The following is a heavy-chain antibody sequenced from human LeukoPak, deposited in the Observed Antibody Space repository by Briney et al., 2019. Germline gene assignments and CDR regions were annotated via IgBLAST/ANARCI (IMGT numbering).Heavy chain of an antibody. CDR2: INHSGST. V-gene: IGHV4-34*01. J-gene: IGHJ4*02. CDR3: ARRIWFGYFDY. CDR1: GGSFSGYY. D-gene: IGHD3-10*01. Sequence: SETLSLTCAVYGGSFSGYYWSWIRQPPGKGLEWIGEINHSGSTNYNPSLKSRVTISVDTSKNQFSMKLSSVTAADTAVYYCARRIWFGYFDYWGQGTQVTVSS.